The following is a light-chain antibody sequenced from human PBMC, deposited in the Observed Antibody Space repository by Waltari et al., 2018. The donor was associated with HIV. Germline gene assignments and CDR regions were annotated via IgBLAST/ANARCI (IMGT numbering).Light chain of an antibody. CDR1: ALPNQY. V-gene: IGLV3-25*03. J-gene: IGLJ3*02. CDR3: QSADSSGSYGV. Sequence: SYELTQPPSVSVSAGQTARISCSGDALPNQYAYFYQLKPGQAPVQVIYKDRERPSGIPERCSAARSGTTVTLTISGGQAEDEADYFWQSADSSGSYGVFGGGTKLTVL. CDR2: KDR.